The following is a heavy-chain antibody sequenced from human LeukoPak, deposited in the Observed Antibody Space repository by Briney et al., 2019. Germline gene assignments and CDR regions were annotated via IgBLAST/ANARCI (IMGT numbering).Heavy chain of an antibody. CDR1: GFTFSSYE. J-gene: IGHJ4*02. D-gene: IGHD3-10*01. Sequence: QSGGSLRLSCAASGFTFSSYEMNWVRQAPGKGLEWVSYISSSGSTIYYADSVKGRFTISRDNAKNSLYLQMNSLRAEDTAVYYCARAQELLWFGELRALDYWGQGTLVTVSS. CDR3: ARAQELLWFGELRALDY. V-gene: IGHV3-48*03. CDR2: ISSSGSTI.